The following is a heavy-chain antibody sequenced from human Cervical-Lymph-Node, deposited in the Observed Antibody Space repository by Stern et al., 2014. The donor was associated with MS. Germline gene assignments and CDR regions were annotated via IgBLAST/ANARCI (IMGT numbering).Heavy chain of an antibody. J-gene: IGHJ6*02. D-gene: IGHD2/OR15-2a*01. V-gene: IGHV3-30*03. CDR2: ISYDGDNK. CDR3: ARPRRPYFFRGNHHYYGMDV. Sequence: VQLVESGGGVVQPGRSLRLSCAASGFTFSLYDMHWVRQAPGKGLEWVAAISYDGDNKFYTDSVKGRFTISRDNSKSTLYLQLNSLRPEDTAVYYCARPRRPYFFRGNHHYYGMDVWGQGTRVSVSS. CDR1: GFTFSLYD.